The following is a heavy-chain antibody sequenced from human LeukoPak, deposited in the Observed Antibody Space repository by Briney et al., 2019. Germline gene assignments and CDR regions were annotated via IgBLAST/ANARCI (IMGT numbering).Heavy chain of an antibody. J-gene: IGHJ4*02. CDR1: GYTFTSYY. CDR3: ARDAAITGTPGTFDY. Sequence: ASVKVSCKASGYTFTSYYMHWVRQAPGQGLEWMGIINPSGGSTSYAQKFQGRVTMTRDMSTSTVYMELSSLRSEDTAVYYCARDAAITGTPGTFDYWRQGTLVTVSS. D-gene: IGHD1-20*01. V-gene: IGHV1-46*01. CDR2: INPSGGST.